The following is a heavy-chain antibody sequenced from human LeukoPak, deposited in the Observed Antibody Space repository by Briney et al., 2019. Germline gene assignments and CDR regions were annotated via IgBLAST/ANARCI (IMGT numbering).Heavy chain of an antibody. CDR1: GFTFSSYA. CDR2: ISGSGGST. J-gene: IGHJ4*02. V-gene: IGHV3-23*01. CDR3: AKDLSDSSRVPGDY. Sequence: GGSLRLSCAASGFTFSSYAMSWVRQAPGKGLEWVSAISGSGGSTYYADSVKGRFTISRDNSKNTLYLQMNSLRAEDTGVYYCAKDLSDSSRVPGDYWGQGTLVTVSS. D-gene: IGHD6-13*01.